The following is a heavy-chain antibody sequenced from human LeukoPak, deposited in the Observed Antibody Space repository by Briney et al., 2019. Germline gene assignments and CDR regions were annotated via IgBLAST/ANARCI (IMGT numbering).Heavy chain of an antibody. CDR2: INPNLGAT. Sequence: ASVNVSCKASGYTFTTYDLNWVRQATGQGREWMGWINPNLGATDYAQKFQGRVTITLNISVSTTYMELSGLRSEDTAVYYCARSRVGNGASFFEDVWGQGTLVTVSS. D-gene: IGHD4-17*01. CDR3: ARSRVGNGASFFEDV. J-gene: IGHJ4*02. CDR1: GYTFTTYD. V-gene: IGHV1-8*03.